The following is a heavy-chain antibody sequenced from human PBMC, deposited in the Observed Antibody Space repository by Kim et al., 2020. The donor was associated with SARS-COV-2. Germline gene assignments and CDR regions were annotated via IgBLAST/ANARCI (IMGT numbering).Heavy chain of an antibody. CDR2: INFYSGNT. J-gene: IGHJ5*02. Sequence: SETLSLTCGVFGGSFSGYYWSWIRQPPGKGLEWIGQINFYSGNTNYNPSLKSRVIISVDRSKNQFSLKLSSMTAADTAVYYCARGRGCSSATCYPDLWGQGTLVTVSS. CDR1: GGSFSGYY. D-gene: IGHD2-2*01. CDR3: ARGRGCSSATCYPDL. V-gene: IGHV4-34*01.